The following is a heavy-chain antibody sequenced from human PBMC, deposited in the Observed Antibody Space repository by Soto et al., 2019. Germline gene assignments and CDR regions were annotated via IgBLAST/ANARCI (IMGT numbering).Heavy chain of an antibody. Sequence: ASVKVSCKASGYTFTSYGSSWVRQAPGQGLEWMGWISAYNGNTNYAQKLQGRVTMTTDTSTSTAYMELSSVTAADTAVYYCVRDQNYYDSSGPTYNWFDPWGQGTLVTVSS. CDR2: ISAYNGNT. CDR3: VRDQNYYDSSGPTYNWFDP. D-gene: IGHD3-22*01. J-gene: IGHJ5*02. V-gene: IGHV1-18*01. CDR1: GYTFTSYG.